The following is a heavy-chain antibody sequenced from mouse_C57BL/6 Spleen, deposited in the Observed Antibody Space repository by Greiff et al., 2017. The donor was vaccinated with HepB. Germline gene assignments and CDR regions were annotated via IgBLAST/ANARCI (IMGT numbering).Heavy chain of an antibody. J-gene: IGHJ1*03. D-gene: IGHD1-1*01. CDR1: GYTFTSYW. V-gene: IGHV1-64*01. CDR3: ATPYYYGSSYVRYFDV. Sequence: QVHVKQSGAELVKPGASVKLSCKASGYTFTSYWMHWVKQRPGQGLEWIGMIHPNSGSTNYNEKFKSKATLTVDKSSSTAYMQLSSLTSEDSAVYYCATPYYYGSSYVRYFDVWGTGTTVTVSS. CDR2: IHPNSGST.